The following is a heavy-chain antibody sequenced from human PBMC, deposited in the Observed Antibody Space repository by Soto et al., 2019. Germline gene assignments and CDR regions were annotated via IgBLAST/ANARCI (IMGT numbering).Heavy chain of an antibody. CDR1: GFFFSDYG. V-gene: IGHV3-30*18. D-gene: IGHD3-16*01. Sequence: GSLRLSCXGSGFFFSDYGMHWVRQAPGKGLEWVAVISYDGTNKYYGDSAKGRFTIARDNSRNTLYLEMNSLSEEDTAVYYCSKDAGGTTTHGPSLGAWYFYYGMDVWGPGTTVTVSS. CDR2: ISYDGTNK. CDR3: SKDAGGTTTHGPSLGAWYFYYGMDV. J-gene: IGHJ6*02.